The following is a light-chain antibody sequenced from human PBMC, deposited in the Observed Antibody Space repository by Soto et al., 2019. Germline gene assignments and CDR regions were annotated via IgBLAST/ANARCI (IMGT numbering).Light chain of an antibody. V-gene: IGKV3-15*01. CDR2: DAS. J-gene: IGKJ2*01. CDR1: QSVGSN. Sequence: EIVMTQSPATLSVSPGERATLSCRASQSVGSNLAWYQQTPGQAPRLLIYDASTRATGIPARFSGSGSGTEFTLTISSLQSEDFAVYYCQHYYNWPPYTFGRGTKVEIK. CDR3: QHYYNWPPYT.